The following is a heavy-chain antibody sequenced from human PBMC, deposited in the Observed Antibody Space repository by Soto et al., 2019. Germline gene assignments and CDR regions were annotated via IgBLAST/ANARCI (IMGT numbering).Heavy chain of an antibody. D-gene: IGHD4-17*01. V-gene: IGHV3-73*01. J-gene: IGHJ4*02. Sequence: GGSLRLSCAASGFTCGDSAVHWVRQASGKGLEWVGRIRSKVNNHATAYSASVTGRFTISRDDLKNTAYLRMNNLRTEDTAVYFCTRLLEPVTKSLDFWGQGALVTVSS. CDR1: GFTCGDSA. CDR2: IRSKVNNHAT. CDR3: TRLLEPVTKSLDF.